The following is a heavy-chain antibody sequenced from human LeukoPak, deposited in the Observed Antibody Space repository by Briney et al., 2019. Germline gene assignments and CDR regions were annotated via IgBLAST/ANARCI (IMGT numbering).Heavy chain of an antibody. CDR1: GFTFTNYA. V-gene: IGHV3-23*01. D-gene: IGHD3-22*01. J-gene: IGHJ4*02. CDR3: AKTPETHYYDFSGYYYYFDY. Sequence: GESLTLSCAASGFTFTNYAMSWVRQAPGKGLEWFSAIGGSGGGTYYADSVKGRFTISRDNSKNTLYLQMTGLRAEDTAIYYCAKTPETHYYDFSGYYYYFDYWGPRTLVTVSS. CDR2: IGGSGGGT.